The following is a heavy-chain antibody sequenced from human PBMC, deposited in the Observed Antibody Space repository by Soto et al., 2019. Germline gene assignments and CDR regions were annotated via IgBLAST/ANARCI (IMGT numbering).Heavy chain of an antibody. D-gene: IGHD6-13*01. J-gene: IGHJ6*03. Sequence: QVQLVESGGGVVQPGRSLRVSCVASGFIFSSYGMHWVRQAPGKGLEWVAVISYDGSNEYYADSVKGRFSISRDNSKNTLYLQMTSLRAEDTAVYYCARTIRKIAGPYYSSYMDVWGKGTTVTVSS. CDR3: ARTIRKIAGPYYSSYMDV. CDR1: GFIFSSYG. CDR2: ISYDGSNE. V-gene: IGHV3-30*03.